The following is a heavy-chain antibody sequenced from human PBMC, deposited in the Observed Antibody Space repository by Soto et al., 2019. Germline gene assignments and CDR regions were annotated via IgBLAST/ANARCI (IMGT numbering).Heavy chain of an antibody. CDR2: ISTYNGDT. CDR1: GYTFTTSG. Sequence: GPEVRKPGASVKVSCEASGYTFTTSGISWVRQVPGQGLEWMGWISTYNGDTNSAQNFQGRILMTADTSTGTAYMELMSLKSDDTAVYYCARQGSWPYYYYGLDVWGQGTIVTVSS. D-gene: IGHD1-26*01. J-gene: IGHJ6*02. CDR3: ARQGSWPYYYYGLDV. V-gene: IGHV1-18*01.